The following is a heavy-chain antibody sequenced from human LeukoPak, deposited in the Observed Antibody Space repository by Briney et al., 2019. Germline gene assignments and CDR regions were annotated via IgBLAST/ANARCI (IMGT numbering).Heavy chain of an antibody. J-gene: IGHJ6*03. V-gene: IGHV7-4-1*02. CDR3: ARVVEWLFQYYYYYYMDV. CDR1: GYTFTSYA. CDR2: INTNTGNP. D-gene: IGHD3-3*01. Sequence: ASVKASCKASGYTFTSYAMNWVRQAPGQGLEWMGWINTNTGNPTYAQGFTGRFVFSLDTSVSTAYLQISSLKAEDTAVYYCARVVEWLFQYYYYYYMDVWGKGTTVTVSS.